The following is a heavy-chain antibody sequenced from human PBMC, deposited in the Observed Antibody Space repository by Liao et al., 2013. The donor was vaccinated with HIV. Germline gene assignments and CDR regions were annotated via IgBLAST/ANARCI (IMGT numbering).Heavy chain of an antibody. CDR1: GGSVSSYY. CDR3: AREPASMVRGVIYFDY. V-gene: IGHV4-4*07. D-gene: IGHD3-10*01. J-gene: IGHJ4*02. Sequence: QVQLQESGPGLAHPAETLSLTCSVSGGSVSSYYWNWIRQPPGKGLEWIGRIYRSGSTNYNPSLKSRVSLSIDTSKNQFSLNLKSVTAADTAVYYCAREPASMVRGVIYFDYWGQGTLVTVSS. CDR2: IYRSGST.